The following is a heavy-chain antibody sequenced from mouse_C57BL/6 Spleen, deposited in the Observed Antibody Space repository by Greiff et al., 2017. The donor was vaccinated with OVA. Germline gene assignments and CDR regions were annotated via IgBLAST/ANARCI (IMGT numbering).Heavy chain of an antibody. Sequence: VQLQQPGAELVKPGASVKLSCKASGYTFTSYWMQWVKQRPGQGLEWIGEIDPSDSYTNYNQKFKGKATLTVDTSSSTAYMQLSSLTSEDSAVYYCARGAGTRTFYFDYWGQGTTLTVSS. D-gene: IGHD4-1*01. CDR3: ARGAGTRTFYFDY. J-gene: IGHJ2*01. CDR1: GYTFTSYW. CDR2: IDPSDSYT. V-gene: IGHV1-50*01.